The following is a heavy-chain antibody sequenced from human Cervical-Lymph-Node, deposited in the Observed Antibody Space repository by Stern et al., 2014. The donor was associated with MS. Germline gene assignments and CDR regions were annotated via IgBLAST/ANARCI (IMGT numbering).Heavy chain of an antibody. CDR2: IWYDGNNK. V-gene: IGHV3-33*01. D-gene: IGHD3-22*01. CDR1: GFTFSTYG. CDR3: AGAYDSSGYYDY. J-gene: IGHJ4*02. Sequence: DQLVESGGGVVQPGGSLRLSCEGSGFTFSTYGMHWVRQAPGKGLEGVAVIWYDGNNKYYADSVKGRFTVSRDNSKNTLYLQMNSLSAEDTAVYYCAGAYDSSGYYDYWGLGTLVTVSS.